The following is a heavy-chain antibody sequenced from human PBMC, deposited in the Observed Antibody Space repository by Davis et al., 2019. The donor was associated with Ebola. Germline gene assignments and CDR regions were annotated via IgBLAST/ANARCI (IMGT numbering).Heavy chain of an antibody. CDR3: ASDRYCSGGSCYSESYYYYYYMDV. CDR1: GFTFSSYG. Sequence: PGGSLRLSCAASGFTFSSYGMHWVRQAPGKGLEWVAVIWYDGSNKYYADSVKGRFTISRDNSKNTLYLQMNSLRAEDTAVYYCASDRYCSGGSCYSESYYYYYYMDVWGKGTTVTVSS. V-gene: IGHV3-33*01. CDR2: IWYDGSNK. J-gene: IGHJ6*03. D-gene: IGHD2-15*01.